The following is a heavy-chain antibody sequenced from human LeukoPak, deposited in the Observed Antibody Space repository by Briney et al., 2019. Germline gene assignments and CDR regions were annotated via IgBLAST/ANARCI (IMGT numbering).Heavy chain of an antibody. V-gene: IGHV3-21*01. J-gene: IGHJ4*02. CDR2: ISSSSSYI. CDR3: ARDRWFGELSVDY. CDR1: GFTFSSYS. D-gene: IGHD3-10*01. Sequence: PGGSLRLSCAASGFTFSSYSMNWVRQAPGKGLEWVSSISSSSSYIYYADSVKGRFTISRDNAKNSLYLQMNSLRAEDTAVYYCARDRWFGELSVDYWGQGTLVTVSS.